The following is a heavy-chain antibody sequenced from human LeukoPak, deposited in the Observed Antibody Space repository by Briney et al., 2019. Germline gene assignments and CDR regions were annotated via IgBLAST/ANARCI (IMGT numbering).Heavy chain of an antibody. CDR3: ATEVREMEIYYYYYMDV. V-gene: IGHV1-24*01. D-gene: IGHD5-24*01. CDR2: XDPEDGET. CDR1: XXTLTEXS. Sequence: SXXTLTEXSMXXVRQAPGKGLEXXGGXDPEDGETIYAQKFQCRVTMTEDTSTDTAYMELSSLRSEDTAVYYCATEVREMEIYYYYYMDVWGKGTTVTVSS. J-gene: IGHJ6*03.